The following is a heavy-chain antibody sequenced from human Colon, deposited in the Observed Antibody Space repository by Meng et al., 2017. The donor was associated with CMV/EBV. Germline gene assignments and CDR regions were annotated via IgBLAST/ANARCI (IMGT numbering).Heavy chain of an antibody. CDR3: ARGWGGYCSSTSCQDEYYYYYGMDV. V-gene: IGHV3-23*01. CDR2: VTGSGATT. CDR1: GFTFNNYA. J-gene: IGHJ6*02. Sequence: GESLKISCTASGFTFNNYALSWVRQPPGKGLQWVSAVTGSGATTYYADSVKGRFTISRDNSKNTLYLQMNSLRAEDTAVYYCARGWGGYCSSTSCQDEYYYYYGMDVWGQGTTVTVSS. D-gene: IGHD2-2*01.